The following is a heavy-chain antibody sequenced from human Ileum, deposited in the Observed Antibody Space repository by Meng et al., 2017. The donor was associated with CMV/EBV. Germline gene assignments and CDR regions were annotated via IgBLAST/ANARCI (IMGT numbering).Heavy chain of an antibody. CDR1: VFSLRTHAVC. CDR3: AHRRITGTNWFDP. Sequence: FSVFSLRTHAVCVGGIRQPPGKALEWLALIYWNDDQRYSPSLKSRLTITKDTSKNQVVLTLTNMDPVDTATYYCAHRRITGTNWFDPWGQGTLVTVSS. J-gene: IGHJ5*02. D-gene: IGHD1-20*01. V-gene: IGHV2-5*01. CDR2: IYWNDDQ.